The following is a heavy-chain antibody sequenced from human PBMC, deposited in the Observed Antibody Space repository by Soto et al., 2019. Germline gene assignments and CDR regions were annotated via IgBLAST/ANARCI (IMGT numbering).Heavy chain of an antibody. CDR2: INRGGNDR. V-gene: IGHV3-7*03. Sequence: EVQLVESGGGLVQPGGSLRLSCAGSGFTFGADWMSWVRQAPGKGLEWVANINRGGNDRYFVDSVKGRFTISRDNAKNSLYLQMNSLRAEDTAVYYCTRDLDTSGSAPISEYWGQGTLVTVSS. D-gene: IGHD3-22*01. CDR1: GFTFGADW. CDR3: TRDLDTSGSAPISEY. J-gene: IGHJ4*02.